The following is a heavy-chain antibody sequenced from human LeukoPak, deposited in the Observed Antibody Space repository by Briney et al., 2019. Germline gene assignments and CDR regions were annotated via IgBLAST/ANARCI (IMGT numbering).Heavy chain of an antibody. V-gene: IGHV4-39*07. CDR2: IYYSGST. J-gene: IGHJ4*02. CDR1: GGSISSSSYY. Sequence: SETLSLTCTVSGGSISSSSYYWGWIRQPPGKGLEWIGSIYYSGSTYYNPSLKSRFTMSVDTSKNQFSLRLSSVTAADTAVYYCARGTGWSYYFDYWGQGTLVTVSS. D-gene: IGHD6-19*01. CDR3: ARGTGWSYYFDY.